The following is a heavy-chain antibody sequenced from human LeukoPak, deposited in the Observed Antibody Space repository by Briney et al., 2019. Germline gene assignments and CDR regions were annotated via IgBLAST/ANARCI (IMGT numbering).Heavy chain of an antibody. Sequence: GGSLRLSCAASGFTFSSYGMHWVRQAPGKGLEWVAVISYDGSNKYYADSVKGRFTISRDNSKNTLHLQMNSLRAEDTAVYYCAKDGSKMYYYDSSGYYYFPSGMDVWDQGTTVTVSS. D-gene: IGHD3-22*01. CDR2: ISYDGSNK. CDR1: GFTFSSYG. CDR3: AKDGSKMYYYDSSGYYYFPSGMDV. J-gene: IGHJ6*02. V-gene: IGHV3-30*18.